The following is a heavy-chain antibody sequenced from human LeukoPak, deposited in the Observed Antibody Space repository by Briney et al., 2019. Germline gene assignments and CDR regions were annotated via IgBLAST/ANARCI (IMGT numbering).Heavy chain of an antibody. J-gene: IGHJ4*02. CDR3: ARSEVSAEDYYDSSGYYDVFDY. Sequence: SVKVSFKASGGTFISYAISWVRQAPGQGLEWMGGIIPIFGTANYAQKFQGRVTITADESTSTAHMELSSLRSEDTAVYYCARSEVSAEDYYDSSGYYDVFDYWGQGTLVTVSS. D-gene: IGHD3-22*01. CDR2: IIPIFGTA. CDR1: GGTFISYA. V-gene: IGHV1-69*13.